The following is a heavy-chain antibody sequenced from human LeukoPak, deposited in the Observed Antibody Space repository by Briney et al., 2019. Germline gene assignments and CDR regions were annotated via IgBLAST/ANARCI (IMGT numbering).Heavy chain of an antibody. CDR2: ISHSSIYI. J-gene: IGHJ4*02. Sequence: GGSLRLCCAASGFTFSTFGFNWVRQAPGKGLEWVSSISHSSIYISYADSVKGRFTISRDNARNSLYLQMDSLRVEDTAVYYCARGYYYDSSVAYWGQGTLVTVSS. CDR1: GFTFSTFG. CDR3: ARGYYYDSSVAY. D-gene: IGHD3-22*01. V-gene: IGHV3-21*01.